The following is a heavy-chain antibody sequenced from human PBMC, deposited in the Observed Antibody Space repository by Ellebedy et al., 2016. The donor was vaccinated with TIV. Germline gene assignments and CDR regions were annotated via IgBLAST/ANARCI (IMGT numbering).Heavy chain of an antibody. D-gene: IGHD3-10*01. CDR1: GGTFSSYA. V-gene: IGHV1-69*04. Sequence: AASVKVSCKASGGTFSSYAISWVRQAPGQGLEWMGRIIPIVGIANYAQKFQGRVTITADKSTSTAYMELSSLRSEDTAVYYCARGFDGSGSYYYYGMDVWGQGTTVTVSS. J-gene: IGHJ6*02. CDR2: IIPIVGIA. CDR3: ARGFDGSGSYYYYGMDV.